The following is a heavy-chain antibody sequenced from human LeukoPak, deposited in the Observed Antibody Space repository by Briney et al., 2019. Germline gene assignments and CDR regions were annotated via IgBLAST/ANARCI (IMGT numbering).Heavy chain of an antibody. Sequence: ASVKVSCKASGYIFTSYYMHWVRQAPGQGLEWMGIINPSGGSTSYAQKFQGRVTITADESTSTAYMELSSLRSEDTAVYYCASALFRGVRLVDYWGQGTLVTVSS. D-gene: IGHD3-10*01. V-gene: IGHV1-46*01. CDR3: ASALFRGVRLVDY. CDR2: INPSGGST. J-gene: IGHJ4*02. CDR1: GYIFTSYY.